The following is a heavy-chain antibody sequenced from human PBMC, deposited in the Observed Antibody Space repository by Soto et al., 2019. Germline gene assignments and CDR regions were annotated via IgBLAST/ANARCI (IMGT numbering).Heavy chain of an antibody. CDR2: ISAYNGNT. D-gene: IGHD3-10*01. Sequence: ASVKVSCKASGYTFTSYGISWVRQAPGQGLEWMGWISAYNGNTNYAQKLQGRVTMTTDTSTSTAYMELRSLRSDDTAVYYCARGGGGSGFGELPHYYYYGMDVWGQGTTVTVSS. J-gene: IGHJ6*02. V-gene: IGHV1-18*04. CDR1: GYTFTSYG. CDR3: ARGGGGSGFGELPHYYYYGMDV.